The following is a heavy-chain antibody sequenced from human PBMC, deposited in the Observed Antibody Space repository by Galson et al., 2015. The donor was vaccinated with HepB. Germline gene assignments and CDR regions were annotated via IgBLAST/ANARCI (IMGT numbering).Heavy chain of an antibody. CDR2: ISSSSDYT. J-gene: IGHJ4*02. CDR1: GFTFSDYY. D-gene: IGHD5-18*01. V-gene: IGHV3-11*06. CDR3: ARVLVDTAMGYIDY. Sequence: SLRLSCAASGFTFSDYYMSWIRQAPGKGLEWVSYISSSSDYTNYADSVKGRFTISRDNAKNSLYLQMTSLRAEDTAVYYCARVLVDTAMGYIDYWGQGTLVTVSS.